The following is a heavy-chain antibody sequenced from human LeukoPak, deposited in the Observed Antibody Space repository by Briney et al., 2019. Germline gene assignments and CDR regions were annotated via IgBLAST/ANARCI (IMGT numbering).Heavy chain of an antibody. CDR1: GLTVSYNY. V-gene: IGHV3-66*01. CDR2: IYSGGGT. J-gene: IGHJ4*02. CDR3: ARDMTTVTTGDY. Sequence: GGSLRLSCAASGLTVSYNYMGWVRQAPGKGLEWVSVIYSGGGTYYADSVKDRFTISRDNSKNTLYLQMNSLRAEDTAVYYCARDMTTVTTGDYWGQGTLVTVSS. D-gene: IGHD4-17*01.